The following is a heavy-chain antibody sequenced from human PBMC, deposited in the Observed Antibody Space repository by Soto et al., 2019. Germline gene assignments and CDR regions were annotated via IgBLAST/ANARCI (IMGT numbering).Heavy chain of an antibody. CDR2: IKSKTDGGTT. D-gene: IGHD3-22*01. Sequence: GGSLRLSCAASGFTFSNAWMNWVRQAPGKGLEWVGRIKSKTDGGTTDYAAPVKGRFTISRDDSKNTLYLQMNSLKTEDTAVYYCISSSNYDSSGYYLAAPDAFDIWGQGTMVTVSS. CDR1: GFTFSNAW. CDR3: ISSSNYDSSGYYLAAPDAFDI. V-gene: IGHV3-15*07. J-gene: IGHJ3*02.